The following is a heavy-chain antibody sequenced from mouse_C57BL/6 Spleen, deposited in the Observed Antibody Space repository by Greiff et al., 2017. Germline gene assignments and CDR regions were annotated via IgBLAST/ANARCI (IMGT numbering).Heavy chain of an antibody. CDR1: GYTFTSYG. CDR3: AREEITTVVAPYYFDY. J-gene: IGHJ2*01. V-gene: IGHV1-81*01. CDR2: IYPRSGNT. D-gene: IGHD1-1*01. Sequence: VQLQQSGAELARPGASVKLSCKASGYTFTSYGISWVKQRTGQGLEWIGEIYPRSGNTYYNEKFKGKATLPADKSSSTAYMELRSLTSEDSAVYFCAREEITTVVAPYYFDYWGQGTTLTVSS.